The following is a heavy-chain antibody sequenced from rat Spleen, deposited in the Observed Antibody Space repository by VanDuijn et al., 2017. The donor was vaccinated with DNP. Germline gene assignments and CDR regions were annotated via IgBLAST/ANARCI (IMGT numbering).Heavy chain of an antibody. V-gene: IGHV5-58*01. CDR2: INTDGGST. D-gene: IGHD1-4*01. CDR1: GFTFSSYW. CDR3: APPGFDY. Sequence: EVQLVETGGGLVQPGRSLKLSCVASGFTFSSYWMYWIRQAPGKGLEWVASINTDGGSTYYPDSVKGRFTISRDNAENTVYLQMNSLRSEDTATYYCAPPGFDYWGQGVMVTVSS. J-gene: IGHJ2*01.